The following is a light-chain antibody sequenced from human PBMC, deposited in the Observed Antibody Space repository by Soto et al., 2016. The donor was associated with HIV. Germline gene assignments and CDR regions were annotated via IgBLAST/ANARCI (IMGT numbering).Light chain of an antibody. CDR2: KAS. CDR3: QQLSSHLYT. CDR1: QSISTW. J-gene: IGKJ2*01. Sequence: DIQMTQSPSTLSAFVGDRVTITCRASQSISTWLAWYQQKPGKAPKVLIYKASSLESGVPSRFSGSGSGTEFTLTISSLQPEDFATYYCQQLSSHLYTFGQGTRLEIK. V-gene: IGKV1-5*03.